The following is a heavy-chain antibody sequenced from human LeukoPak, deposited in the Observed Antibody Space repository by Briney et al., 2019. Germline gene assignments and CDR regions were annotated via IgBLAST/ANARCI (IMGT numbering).Heavy chain of an antibody. J-gene: IGHJ2*01. CDR2: LSGSGDNT. CDR1: GFTFSNYA. D-gene: IGHD3-10*01. CDR3: ARPASRGVGRYFDL. V-gene: IGHV3-23*01. Sequence: GGSLRLSCAASGFTFSNYAMSWVRQAPGKGLEWVSALSGSGDNTYYADSVKGRFTISRDNSKNTLYPQMNSLRAEDTALYYCARPASRGVGRYFDLWGRGSPVTVSS.